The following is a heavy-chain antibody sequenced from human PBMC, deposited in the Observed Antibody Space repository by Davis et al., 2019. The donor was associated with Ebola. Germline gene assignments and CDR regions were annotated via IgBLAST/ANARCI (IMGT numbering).Heavy chain of an antibody. Sequence: SQTLSLTCAVSGDSVTHAAYSWNWIRQPSGKGLEWIGNVFYSGAFYYNPSLQSRVSMSVDASKNEFSLKLASMTAADTAVYYCVVNLLGSGSFYFDYWGQGSLVNVSS. D-gene: IGHD3-10*01. CDR1: GDSVTHAAYS. V-gene: IGHV4-30-2*02. CDR3: VVNLLGSGSFYFDY. J-gene: IGHJ4*02. CDR2: VFYSGAF.